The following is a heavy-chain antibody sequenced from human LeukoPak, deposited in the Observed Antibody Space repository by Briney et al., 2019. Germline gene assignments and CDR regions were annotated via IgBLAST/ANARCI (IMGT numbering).Heavy chain of an antibody. V-gene: IGHV1-69*13. CDR2: IIPIFGTA. D-gene: IGHD5-12*01. J-gene: IGHJ4*02. CDR1: GYTFTGYY. Sequence: SVKVSCKASGYTFTGYYMHWVRQAPGQGLEWMGGIIPIFGTANYAQKFQGRVTITADESTSTAYMELSSLRSEDTAVYYCARPHGGYSGYDWGGYFDYWGQGTLVTVSS. CDR3: ARPHGGYSGYDWGGYFDY.